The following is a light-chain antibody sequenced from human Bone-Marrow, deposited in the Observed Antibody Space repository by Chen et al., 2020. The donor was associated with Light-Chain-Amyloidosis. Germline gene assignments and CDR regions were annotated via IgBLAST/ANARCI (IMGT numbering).Light chain of an antibody. CDR1: SSNIGAGYD. J-gene: IGLJ3*02. Sequence: QSVLSQPPSVSGAPGHRVTISCTGKSSNIGAGYDVHWYQQLPGAAPKLLIYGNGNRPSGVPERFSGFKSGTSASLAITGLLAEDEADYYCQSYDTSLSGSVFGGGTKLTVL. CDR2: GNG. CDR3: QSYDTSLSGSV. V-gene: IGLV1-40*01.